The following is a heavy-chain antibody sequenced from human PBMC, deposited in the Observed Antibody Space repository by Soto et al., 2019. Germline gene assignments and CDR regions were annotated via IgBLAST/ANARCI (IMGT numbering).Heavy chain of an antibody. D-gene: IGHD7-27*01. CDR1: GFSFSISP. CDR3: ARDPKTSGGQHWAFNYFDS. J-gene: IGHJ4*02. V-gene: IGHV3-30-3*01. Sequence: QVQLVESGVGVGQPGRSLRLSCAASGFSFSISPMHWVRQAPGKGPEWVALISYDGTNKFYADSVKGRFTISRDNSKSTLYLQVDSLRPEDEAVYYCARDPKTSGGQHWAFNYFDSWGQGTLVTVSS. CDR2: ISYDGTNK.